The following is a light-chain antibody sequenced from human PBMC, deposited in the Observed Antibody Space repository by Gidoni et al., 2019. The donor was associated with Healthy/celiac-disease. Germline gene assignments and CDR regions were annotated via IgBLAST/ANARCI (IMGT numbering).Light chain of an antibody. CDR1: RSNIGSYT. CDR2: SIN. V-gene: IGLV1-44*01. Sequence: QSVLTQPPSASGTPGQRVTISSSGSRSNIGSYTVNWYQQRPGTAPKLLIYSINQRPAGVPDRCCGSKSGTAASLAIRVLQSEDEADYYCATGDDSRNGRVFGGGTKLTVL. J-gene: IGLJ3*02. CDR3: ATGDDSRNGRV.